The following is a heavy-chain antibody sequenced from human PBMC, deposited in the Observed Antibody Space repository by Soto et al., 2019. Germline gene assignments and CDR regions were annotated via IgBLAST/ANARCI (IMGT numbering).Heavy chain of an antibody. J-gene: IGHJ4*02. V-gene: IGHV1-3*01. Sequence: QVQLVQSGAEVKKPGASVKVPCKDSGYTFTSYAMHSVRQAPGQRLEWMGWINAGNGNTKYSQKFQGRVTITRDTSASTAYMELSSLRSEDTAVYYWARVSSSWYPYWGQGTLVTVSS. CDR1: GYTFTSYA. CDR2: INAGNGNT. D-gene: IGHD6-13*01. CDR3: ARVSSSWYPY.